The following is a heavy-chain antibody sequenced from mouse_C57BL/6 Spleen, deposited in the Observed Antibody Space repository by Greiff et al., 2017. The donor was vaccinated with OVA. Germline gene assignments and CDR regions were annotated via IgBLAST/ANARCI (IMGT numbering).Heavy chain of an antibody. D-gene: IGHD1-1*01. V-gene: IGHV1-82*01. CDR2: IYPGDGDT. J-gene: IGHJ2*01. CDR1: GYAFSSSW. CDR3: AREYYYGSWGYFNY. Sequence: QVQLQQSGPELVKPGASVKISCKASGYAFSSSWMNWVKQRPGKGLEWIGRIYPGDGDTNYNGKFKGKATLTADKSSSTAYMQLSSLTSEDSAVYFCAREYYYGSWGYFNYWGQGTTLTVSS.